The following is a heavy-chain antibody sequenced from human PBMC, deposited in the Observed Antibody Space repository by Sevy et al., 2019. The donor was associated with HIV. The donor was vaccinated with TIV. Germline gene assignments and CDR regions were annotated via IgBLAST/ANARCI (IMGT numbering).Heavy chain of an antibody. CDR2: VWYDGINK. J-gene: IGHJ4*02. Sequence: GGSLRLSCTASGFTFSDYGMHWVRQAPGKGLEWVAVVWYDGINKYYGDSVKGRFTISRDNSKNTLYLQMNSQRAEDTAVYYCARDNLLPVMVSMVRGALSYYFDYWGQGTLVTVSS. V-gene: IGHV3-33*01. D-gene: IGHD3-10*01. CDR3: ARDNLLPVMVSMVRGALSYYFDY. CDR1: GFTFSDYG.